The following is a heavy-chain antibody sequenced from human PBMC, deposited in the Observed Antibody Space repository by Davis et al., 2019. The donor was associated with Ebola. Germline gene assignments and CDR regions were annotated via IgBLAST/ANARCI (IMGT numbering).Heavy chain of an antibody. D-gene: IGHD3-10*01. V-gene: IGHV1-3*01. Sequence: ASVQVSCKASGYTFTSYYMHWVRQAPGQRLEWMGWINAGNGNTKYSQKFQGRVTITRDTSASTAYMELSSLRSEDTSVYYCARDRGGDYSFDYWGQGTLVTVSS. J-gene: IGHJ4*02. CDR2: INAGNGNT. CDR3: ARDRGGDYSFDY. CDR1: GYTFTSYY.